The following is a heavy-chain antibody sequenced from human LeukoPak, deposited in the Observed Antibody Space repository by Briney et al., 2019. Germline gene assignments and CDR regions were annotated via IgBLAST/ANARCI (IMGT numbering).Heavy chain of an antibody. D-gene: IGHD3-22*01. CDR1: GFTFSSYG. Sequence: QSGGSLRLSCAASGFTFSSYGMHWVRQAPGKGLEYVSAISSNGGSTYYANSVKGRFTISRDNSKNTLYLQMGSLRAEDMAVYYCARRSDRYYYDPWGQGTLVTVSS. J-gene: IGHJ5*02. V-gene: IGHV3-64*01. CDR2: ISSNGGST. CDR3: ARRSDRYYYDP.